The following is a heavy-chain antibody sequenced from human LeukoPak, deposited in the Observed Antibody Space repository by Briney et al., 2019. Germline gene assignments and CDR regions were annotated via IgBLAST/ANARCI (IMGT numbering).Heavy chain of an antibody. V-gene: IGHV3-74*01. D-gene: IGHD1-26*01. CDR2: INSDGSST. CDR1: GFTFSSYW. CDR3: ARDGSYPGTDAFDI. J-gene: IGHJ3*02. Sequence: GGSLRLSCAASGFTFSSYWMHWVHHAPGKGLVWVSRINSDGSSTSYADSVKGRFTISRDNAKSTLYLQMNSLRAEDTAVYYCARDGSYPGTDAFDIWGQGTMVTVSS.